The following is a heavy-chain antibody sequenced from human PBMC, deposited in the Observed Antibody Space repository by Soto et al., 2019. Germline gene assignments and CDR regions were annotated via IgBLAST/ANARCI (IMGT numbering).Heavy chain of an antibody. CDR1: GYTLTELS. Sequence: RASVKVSCKVSGYTLTELSMHWVRQSPGKGPEWMGGFDPEDGETIYAQKFQGRVTMTEDTSTDTAYMELSSLRSEDTAVYYCATGVYDFWSGWPFDYWGQGTLVTVSS. CDR3: ATGVYDFWSGWPFDY. D-gene: IGHD3-3*01. CDR2: FDPEDGET. V-gene: IGHV1-24*01. J-gene: IGHJ4*02.